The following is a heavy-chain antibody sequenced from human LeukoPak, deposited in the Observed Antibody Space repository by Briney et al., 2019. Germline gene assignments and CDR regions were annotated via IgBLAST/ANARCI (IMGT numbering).Heavy chain of an antibody. Sequence: SETLSLTCAVYGGSFSGYYWSWIRQPPGKGLEWIGEINHSGSTNHNPSLKSRVTISVDTSKNQFSLKLSSVTAADTAVYYCARRGATINFDYWGQGTLVTVSS. J-gene: IGHJ4*02. CDR1: GGSFSGYY. D-gene: IGHD5-24*01. CDR3: ARRGATINFDY. CDR2: INHSGST. V-gene: IGHV4-34*01.